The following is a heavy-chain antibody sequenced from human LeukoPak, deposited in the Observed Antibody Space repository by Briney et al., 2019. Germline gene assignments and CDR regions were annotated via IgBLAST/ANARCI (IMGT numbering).Heavy chain of an antibody. J-gene: IGHJ3*02. CDR3: ARDFGSLGNFVVAPAAIFGAFDI. D-gene: IGHD2-2*01. CDR2: INPNSGGT. V-gene: IGHV1-2*06. CDR1: GGTFSSYA. Sequence: GASVKVSCKASGGTFSSYAISWVRQAPGQGLEWMGRINPNSGGTNYAQKFQGRVTMTRDTSISTAYMELSRLRSDDTAVYYCARDFGSLGNFVVAPAAIFGAFDIWGQGTMVTVSS.